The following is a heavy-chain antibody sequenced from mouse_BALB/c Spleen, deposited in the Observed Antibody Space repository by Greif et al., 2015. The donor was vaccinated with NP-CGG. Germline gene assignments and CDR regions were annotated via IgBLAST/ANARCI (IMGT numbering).Heavy chain of an antibody. Sequence: QVQLQQSGAELVKPGASVKLSCKASGYTFTSYWMHWVKQRPGQGLEWIGEIDPSDSYTNYNQKFKGKATLTVDKSSSTAYMQLSSLTSEDSAVYYCARPYYDYDGAYAMDYWGQGTSVTVSS. V-gene: IGHV1-69*02. D-gene: IGHD2-4*01. CDR2: IDPSDSYT. CDR1: GYTFTSYW. J-gene: IGHJ4*01. CDR3: ARPYYDYDGAYAMDY.